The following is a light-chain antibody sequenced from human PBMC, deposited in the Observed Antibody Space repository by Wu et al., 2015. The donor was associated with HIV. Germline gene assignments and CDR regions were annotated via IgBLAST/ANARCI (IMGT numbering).Light chain of an antibody. CDR3: QQFHRTPPIT. Sequence: AIQLTQSPSSLSASVGDRVTITCRASQGISSALAWYQQKPGKAPKLLIFDASSLESGVPLRFSGSGSGTDFTLTISSLQPEDFATYYCQQFHRTPPITFGQGTRLEI. CDR2: DAS. V-gene: IGKV1-13*02. J-gene: IGKJ5*01. CDR1: QGISSA.